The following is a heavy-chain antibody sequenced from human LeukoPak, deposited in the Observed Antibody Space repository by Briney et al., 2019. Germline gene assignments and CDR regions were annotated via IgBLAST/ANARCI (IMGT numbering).Heavy chain of an antibody. V-gene: IGHV3-66*01. Sequence: GVSLRLSCAASGFTVSSNYMSWVRQAPGKGLEWVSVIYSGGRTYYADSVKGRFTISRDNSKNTLYLQVNSLRAEDTAMYYCARNILFAFDIWGQGTMVTVSS. J-gene: IGHJ3*02. CDR2: IYSGGRT. D-gene: IGHD2/OR15-2a*01. CDR3: ARNILFAFDI. CDR1: GFTVSSNY.